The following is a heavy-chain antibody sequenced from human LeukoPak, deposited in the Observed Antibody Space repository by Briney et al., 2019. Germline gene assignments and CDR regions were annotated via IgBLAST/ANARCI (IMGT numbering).Heavy chain of an antibody. CDR1: GGTFSSYA. CDR2: IIPILGIA. CDR3: ARVVVRGVHPLGY. Sequence: SVKVSCKASGGTFSSYAISWVRQAPGQGLEWMGRIIPILGIANYAQKFQGRVTITADKSTSTAYMELSSLRSEDTAFYYCARVVVRGVHPLGYWGQGTLVTVSS. D-gene: IGHD3-10*01. V-gene: IGHV1-69*04. J-gene: IGHJ4*02.